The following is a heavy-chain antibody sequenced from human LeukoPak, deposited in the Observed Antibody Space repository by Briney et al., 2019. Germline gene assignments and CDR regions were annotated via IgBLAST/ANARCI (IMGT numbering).Heavy chain of an antibody. J-gene: IGHJ4*02. Sequence: PGGSLRLSCAASGLTFTNYAMNWVRQAPGKGLEWVSTIGGAYDTYYADSVKGRFTVSRDSSKNTLYLQMNSLRAEDTAIYYCAKDLAPADFLYGQWGQGTLVTVSS. D-gene: IGHD2-2*02. CDR2: IGGAYDT. CDR1: GLTFTNYA. V-gene: IGHV3-23*01. CDR3: AKDLAPADFLYGQ.